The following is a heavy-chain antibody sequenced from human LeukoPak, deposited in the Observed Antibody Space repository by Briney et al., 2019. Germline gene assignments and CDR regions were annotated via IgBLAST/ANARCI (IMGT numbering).Heavy chain of an antibody. V-gene: IGHV5-51*01. CDR3: ARQAGDRYNFDF. Sequence: GESLKISCKGSGYSFTNYWIGWVRQMPGKGPEWMGIIFPDDSDTRYSPSFQGQVTLSADKSISTAYLQWSSLKASDTAMYYCARQAGDRYNFDFWGQGTLVTVSS. J-gene: IGHJ4*02. CDR2: IFPDDSDT. D-gene: IGHD3-16*01. CDR1: GYSFTNYW.